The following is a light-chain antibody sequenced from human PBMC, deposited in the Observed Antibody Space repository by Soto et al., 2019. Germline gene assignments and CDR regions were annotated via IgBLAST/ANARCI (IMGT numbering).Light chain of an antibody. J-gene: IGKJ4*01. CDR2: DAS. V-gene: IGKV3D-15*01. CDR1: QSVSSD. Sequence: EILLTQSPVTLSLSPVERATLSCRASQSVSSDLVWYQQKPGLAPRLLIYDASSRATGVPARFSGSGSGTEFTLTISSLQSEDFAVYYCQQYSNWPLTFGGGTKVDIK. CDR3: QQYSNWPLT.